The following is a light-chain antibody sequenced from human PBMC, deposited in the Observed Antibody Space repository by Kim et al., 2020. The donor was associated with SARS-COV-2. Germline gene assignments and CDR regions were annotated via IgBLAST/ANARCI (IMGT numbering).Light chain of an antibody. Sequence: QSVLTQPPSASGTPGQRVTISCSGSSSNIGSNTVNWYQQFPGTAPQLLIDTDDRRPSGVSDRVSCSKSGTSASLAISSIRSEDEAAYYCATWDDSLDVWMFGGGTKVTVL. J-gene: IGLJ3*02. CDR2: TDD. CDR1: SSNIGSNT. V-gene: IGLV1-44*01. CDR3: ATWDDSLDVWM.